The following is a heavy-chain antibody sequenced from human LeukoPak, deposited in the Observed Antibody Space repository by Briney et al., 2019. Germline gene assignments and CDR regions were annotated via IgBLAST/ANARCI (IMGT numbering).Heavy chain of an antibody. J-gene: IGHJ6*02. CDR3: ARRVTTHYYYYGMDV. D-gene: IGHD1-26*01. CDR2: IYYSGST. Sequence: SETLSLTCAVSGGSISSYYWSWIRQPPGKGLEWIGYIYYSGSTNYNPSLKSRVTISVDTSKNQFSLKLSSVTAADTAVYYCARRVTTHYYYYGMDVWGQGTTVTVSS. V-gene: IGHV4-59*08. CDR1: GGSISSYY.